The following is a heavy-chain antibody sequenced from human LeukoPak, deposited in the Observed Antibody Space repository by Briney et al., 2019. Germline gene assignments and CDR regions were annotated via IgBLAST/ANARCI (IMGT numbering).Heavy chain of an antibody. Sequence: GGSLRLSCAASGFTFSSYEINWVRQAPGKGLEWVSYISSSGSTIYYADSVKGRFTISRDNAKNSLYLQMNSLRPEDTAVYYCAKALKTTVTRGEFDYWGQGTLVTVSS. J-gene: IGHJ4*02. CDR2: ISSSGSTI. V-gene: IGHV3-48*03. CDR1: GFTFSSYE. CDR3: AKALKTTVTRGEFDY. D-gene: IGHD4-17*01.